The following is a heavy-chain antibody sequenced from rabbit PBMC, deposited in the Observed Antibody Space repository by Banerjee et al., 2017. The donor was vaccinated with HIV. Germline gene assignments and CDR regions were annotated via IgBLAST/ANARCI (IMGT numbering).Heavy chain of an antibody. Sequence: QQQLEESGGGLVKPGGTLTLTCKASGIDFSSYYYMCWVRQAPGKGLEWIACIYAGSSGSTYYASWAKGRFTISSHNAQNTLYLQLTSLTAADTATYFCARNAGYANGGDGYFKLWGQGTLVTVS. D-gene: IGHD6-1*01. CDR3: ARNAGYANGGDGYFKL. CDR1: GIDFSSYYY. CDR2: IYAGSSGST. J-gene: IGHJ4*01. V-gene: IGHV1S43*01.